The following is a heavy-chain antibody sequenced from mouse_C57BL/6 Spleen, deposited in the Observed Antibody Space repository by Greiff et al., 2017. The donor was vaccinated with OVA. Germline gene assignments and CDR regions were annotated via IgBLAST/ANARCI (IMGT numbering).Heavy chain of an antibody. D-gene: IGHD2-4*01. CDR1: GYTFTDYY. V-gene: IGHV1-76*01. J-gene: IGHJ4*01. CDR3: AREDYEGYAMDY. CDR2: IYPGSGNT. Sequence: LVESGAELVRPGASVKLSCKASGYTFTDYYINWVKQRPGQGLEWIARIYPGSGNTYYNEKFKGKATLTAEKSSSTAYMQLSSLTSEDSAVYFCAREDYEGYAMDYWGQGTSVTVSS.